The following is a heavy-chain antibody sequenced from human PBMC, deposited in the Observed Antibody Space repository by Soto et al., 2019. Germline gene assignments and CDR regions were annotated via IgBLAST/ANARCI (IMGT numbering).Heavy chain of an antibody. CDR2: IIPISDTT. V-gene: IGHV1-69*01. CDR1: GGTFSSYA. Sequence: QVPLVQSGAEVKKPGSSVKVSCKASGGTFSSYAISWVRQAPGQGLEWMGGIIPISDTTHYAQKFQGRVTMTADEYTRTADMELSSLRSEDTAAYYCARSQGSSTSLEIYYYYYYGMDVWGQGTTVTVSS. J-gene: IGHJ6*02. D-gene: IGHD2-2*01. CDR3: ARSQGSSTSLEIYYYYYYGMDV.